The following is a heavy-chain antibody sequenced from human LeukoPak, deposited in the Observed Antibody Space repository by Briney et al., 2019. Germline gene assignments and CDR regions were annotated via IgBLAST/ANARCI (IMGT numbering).Heavy chain of an antibody. CDR2: IYYSGST. CDR3: ARVGSSWSIDY. V-gene: IGHV4-59*01. D-gene: IGHD6-13*01. Sequence: SETLSLTCTVSSGSISSYYWSWIRRPPGKGLEWIGYIYYSGSTNYNPSLKSRVTISIDTSKNQLSLKLTSVTAADTAVYYCARVGSSWSIDYWGQGTLVTVSS. J-gene: IGHJ4*02. CDR1: SGSISSYY.